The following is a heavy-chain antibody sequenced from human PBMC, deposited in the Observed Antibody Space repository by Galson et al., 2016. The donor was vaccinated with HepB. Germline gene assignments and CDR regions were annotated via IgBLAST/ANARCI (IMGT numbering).Heavy chain of an antibody. J-gene: IGHJ4*02. CDR3: VGDGATVGTSPDY. CDR1: GYGFSGYY. Sequence: SVKVSCKASGYGFSGYYMNWVRQAPGQGLEWMGCIFPRSGATNYAQKFQGRVTMTADTSVSTVYMELSSLRSDDTAVYYGVGDGATVGTSPDYWGQGTLVTVSS. D-gene: IGHD4-23*01. V-gene: IGHV1-2*02. CDR2: IFPRSGAT.